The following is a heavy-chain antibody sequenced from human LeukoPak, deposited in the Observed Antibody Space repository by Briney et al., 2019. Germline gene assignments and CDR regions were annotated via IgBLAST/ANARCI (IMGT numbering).Heavy chain of an antibody. V-gene: IGHV3-23*01. D-gene: IGHD2-2*01. CDR3: AKIGGYCISSSCHGWAFDI. Sequence: GGSLRLSCAASGFTFSSSAMSWVRQAPGKGLEWVSASGSGGSTYYADSVKGRFTISRGSSKNTLYLQMNSLRAEDTAIYYCAKIGGYCISSSCHGWAFDIWGQGTMVTVSS. CDR1: GFTFSSSA. CDR2: SGSGGST. J-gene: IGHJ3*02.